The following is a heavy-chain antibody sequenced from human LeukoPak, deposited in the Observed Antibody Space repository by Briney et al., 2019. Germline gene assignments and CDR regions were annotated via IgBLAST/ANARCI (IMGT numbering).Heavy chain of an antibody. V-gene: IGHV3-30*02. D-gene: IGHD5-18*01. J-gene: IGHJ4*02. CDR3: AKDPRDHSYGWSWRYFDY. CDR1: GFTFSSYV. Sequence: GGSLRLSCAASGFTFSSYVMHWVRQAPGKGLEWVAFIRYGGSNKYYADSVKGRFTISRDNSKNTLYLQMNNLRAEDTAVYYCAKDPRDHSYGWSWRYFDYWGQGTLVTVSS. CDR2: IRYGGSNK.